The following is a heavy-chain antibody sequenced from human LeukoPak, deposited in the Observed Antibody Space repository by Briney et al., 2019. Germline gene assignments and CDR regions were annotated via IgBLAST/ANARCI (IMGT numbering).Heavy chain of an antibody. CDR2: IYHSGSI. D-gene: IGHD7-27*01. CDR3: ARAIRTGLGIGSFDG. V-gene: IGHV4-38-2*01. CDR1: GYSITTGYD. Sequence: SETLSLTCVVSGYSITTGYDWGWVRQPPGKGLECIGTIYHSGSIYYNPSLKGRVTISVDTSKNQFSLKLNSLTAADTAVYYCARAIRTGLGIGSFDGWGQGTLVTVSS. J-gene: IGHJ4*02.